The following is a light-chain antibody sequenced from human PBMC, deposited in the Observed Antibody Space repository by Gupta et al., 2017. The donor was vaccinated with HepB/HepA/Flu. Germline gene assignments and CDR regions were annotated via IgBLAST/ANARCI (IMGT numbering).Light chain of an antibody. CDR2: DAS. V-gene: IGKV3-11*01. Sequence: EIVLTQSPATLSLSTGERATLSCRASQSVSSYLAWYQQKPGQAPRLLIYDASNRATGIPARFSGSGCGKELTLTISSREQEDFAGYYCQQHSNWPPITFGGGTKVEIK. CDR3: QQHSNWPPIT. CDR1: QSVSSY. J-gene: IGKJ4*01.